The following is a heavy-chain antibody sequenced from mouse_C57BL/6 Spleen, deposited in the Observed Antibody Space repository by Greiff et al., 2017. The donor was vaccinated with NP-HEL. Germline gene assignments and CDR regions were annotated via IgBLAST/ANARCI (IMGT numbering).Heavy chain of an antibody. CDR3: ARGYGSSPAWFAY. CDR2: ISSGSSTI. Sequence: EVQLVESGGGLVKPGGSLKLSCAASGFTFSDYGMHWVRQAPEKGLEWVAYISSGSSTIYYADTVKGRFTISRDNAKNTLFLQMTSLRSEDTAMYYCARGYGSSPAWFAYWGQGTLVTVSA. J-gene: IGHJ3*01. CDR1: GFTFSDYG. D-gene: IGHD1-1*01. V-gene: IGHV5-17*01.